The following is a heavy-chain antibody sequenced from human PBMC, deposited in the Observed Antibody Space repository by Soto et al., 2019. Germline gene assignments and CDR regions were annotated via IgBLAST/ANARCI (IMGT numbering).Heavy chain of an antibody. Sequence: SETLSLTCTVSGDSISSYYWSWIRQPPGKGLEWVGYISYSGSTIYNPSLKSRVTISVDTSKNQFSLKLSSVTAADTAVYYCARQGATIFGVVTTGGTDGMDVWGQGTTVTVSS. D-gene: IGHD3-3*01. CDR1: GDSISSYY. V-gene: IGHV4-59*08. J-gene: IGHJ6*02. CDR3: ARQGATIFGVVTTGGTDGMDV. CDR2: ISYSGST.